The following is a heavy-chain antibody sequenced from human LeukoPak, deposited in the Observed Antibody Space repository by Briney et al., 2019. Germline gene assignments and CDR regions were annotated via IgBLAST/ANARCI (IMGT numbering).Heavy chain of an antibody. Sequence: PGGSLRLSCAASGFTFSSYGMSWVRQAPGKGLEWVSAITATSSSTHDADSVQGRFTISRDNSKNTLYLQMNSLKTEDTAVYYCTRRGSFDYWGQGTLVTVSS. D-gene: IGHD3-16*01. V-gene: IGHV3-23*01. CDR2: ITATSSST. J-gene: IGHJ4*02. CDR1: GFTFSSYG. CDR3: TRRGSFDY.